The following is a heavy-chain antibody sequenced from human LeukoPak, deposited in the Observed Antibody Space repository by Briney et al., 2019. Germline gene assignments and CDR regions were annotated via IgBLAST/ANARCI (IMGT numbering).Heavy chain of an antibody. Sequence: PGGSLRLSCAASGFTFSSYGMHWVRQAPGKGLEWVAMTSFDGSYKNYADFVKGRFTISRDNSKNRLYLQMNSLRAEDTAVYYCAKEFSGYLASFEYWGQGTLVTVSS. J-gene: IGHJ4*02. V-gene: IGHV3-30*18. CDR2: TSFDGSYK. D-gene: IGHD3-22*01. CDR3: AKEFSGYLASFEY. CDR1: GFTFSSYG.